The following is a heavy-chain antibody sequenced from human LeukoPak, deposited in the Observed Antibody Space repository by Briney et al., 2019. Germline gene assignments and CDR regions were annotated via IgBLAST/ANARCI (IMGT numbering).Heavy chain of an antibody. V-gene: IGHV3-23*01. CDR1: GFTFSSYA. D-gene: IGHD6-19*01. Sequence: QPGASLRLSCAASGFTFSSYAMSWVRQAPGKGLEWVSAISGSGGSTYYADSVKGRFTISRDNSKNTLYLQMNSLRAEDTAVYYCAKDLESSGWYGDWGQETLVTVSS. CDR2: ISGSGGST. J-gene: IGHJ4*02. CDR3: AKDLESSGWYGD.